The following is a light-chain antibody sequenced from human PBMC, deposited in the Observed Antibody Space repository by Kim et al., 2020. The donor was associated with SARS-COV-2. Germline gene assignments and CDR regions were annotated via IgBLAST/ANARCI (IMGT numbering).Light chain of an antibody. CDR3: QVWDSSTYV. V-gene: IGLV3-9*01. CDR1: SNGPKN. CDR2: RDS. Sequence: VALGQTAGITCEGNSNGPKNVHWYQQKPGQAPVLVIYRDSNRPSGIPERFSGSNSGNTATLTISRAQAGDEADYYCQVWDSSTYVFGTGTKVT. J-gene: IGLJ1*01.